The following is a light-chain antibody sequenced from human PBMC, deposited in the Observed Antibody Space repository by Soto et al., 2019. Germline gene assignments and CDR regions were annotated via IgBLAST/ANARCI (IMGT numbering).Light chain of an antibody. V-gene: IGKV3-20*01. J-gene: IGKJ1*01. CDR3: QQYGSSGT. CDR2: GAS. Sequence: EIVLTQSPGTLSLSPGERATLSCRASQSVGSYLAWYQQKPGQAPRLLIYGASNRATGIPDRFSGSGPGTDFTLTTSRLEPEDFAVYYCQQYGSSGTFGQGTKVDIK. CDR1: QSVGSY.